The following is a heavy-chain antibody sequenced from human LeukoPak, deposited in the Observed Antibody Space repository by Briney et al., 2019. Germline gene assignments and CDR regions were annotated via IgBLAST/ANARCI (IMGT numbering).Heavy chain of an antibody. V-gene: IGHV4-59*01. CDR3: ARRRGSYSDS. CDR1: GGSINSYY. D-gene: IGHD3-16*01. Sequence: PSETLSLTCTVSGGSINSYYWTWIRQPPGKGLEWIGYIYYTGSTNYNPSLKSRVTISLDTSKNQFSLKLSSVTAADTAMYYCARRRGSYSDSWGRGTLVTVSS. J-gene: IGHJ4*02. CDR2: IYYTGST.